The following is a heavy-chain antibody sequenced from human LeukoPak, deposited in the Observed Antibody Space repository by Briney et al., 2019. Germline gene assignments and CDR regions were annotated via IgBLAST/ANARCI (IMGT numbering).Heavy chain of an antibody. V-gene: IGHV3-23*01. J-gene: IGHJ3*02. CDR2: ISGSRSYT. CDR1: GFTFGSYA. D-gene: IGHD2-21*01. CDR3: AKPTLIGAFDI. Sequence: PGGSLRLSCAASGFTFGSYAMSWVRQAPGKGLEWVSAISGSRSYTYYADSVKGRFTISRDNSKNTLYLQMNSLRAEDTAVYYCAKPTLIGAFDIWGQGTMVTVSS.